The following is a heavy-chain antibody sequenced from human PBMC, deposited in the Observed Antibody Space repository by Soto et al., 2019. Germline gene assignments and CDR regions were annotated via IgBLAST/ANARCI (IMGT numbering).Heavy chain of an antibody. Sequence: GGSLRLSCAASGFTIGGAWVSWVRQAPGKGLEWVAKIRQDGNEMYYVDAVRGRFTISRENAKNSLYLQMNSLRVDDTALFYWSKHGYSYVLAACGQG. V-gene: IGHV3-7*01. CDR2: IRQDGNEM. CDR1: GFTIGGAW. D-gene: IGHD2-8*01. CDR3: SKHGYSYVLAA. J-gene: IGHJ6*02.